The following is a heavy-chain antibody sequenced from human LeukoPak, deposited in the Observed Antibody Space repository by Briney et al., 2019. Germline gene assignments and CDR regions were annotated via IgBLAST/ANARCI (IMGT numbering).Heavy chain of an antibody. J-gene: IGHJ4*02. CDR2: INHSGST. Sequence: SETLSLTCAVYGGSFSGYYWSWIRQPPGKGLEWIGEINHSGSTNYNPSLKSRVTISVDTSKNQFSLKLSSVTAADTAVYYCARADWIEWGRGTLVTVSS. CDR3: ARADWIE. CDR1: GGSFSGYY. V-gene: IGHV4-34*01. D-gene: IGHD3-9*01.